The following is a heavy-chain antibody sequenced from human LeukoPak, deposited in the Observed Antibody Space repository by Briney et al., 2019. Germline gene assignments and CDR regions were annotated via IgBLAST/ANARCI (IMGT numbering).Heavy chain of an antibody. D-gene: IGHD3-10*01. V-gene: IGHV1-69*13. J-gene: IGHJ6*02. Sequence: ASVKVSCKASGGTFSSYAISWVRQAPGQGLEWMGGIIPIFGTANYAQKFQGRVTITADESTSTAYMELSSLRSEDTAVYYCTRSQGPFGGYYYYYGMDVWGQGTTVTVSS. CDR3: TRSQGPFGGYYYYYGMDV. CDR1: GGTFSSYA. CDR2: IIPIFGTA.